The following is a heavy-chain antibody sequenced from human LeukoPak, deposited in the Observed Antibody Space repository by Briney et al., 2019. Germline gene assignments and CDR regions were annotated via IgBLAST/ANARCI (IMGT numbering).Heavy chain of an antibody. V-gene: IGHV3-74*01. CDR3: ARSPHDY. J-gene: IGHJ4*02. Sequence: GGSLRLSCEASGFTFSAYWMHWARQAPGKGLVWVSRINSDGSTTSYADSVKGRFTISRDNAKNTLYLQMNSLRAGDTAVYFCARSPHDYWGQGTLVTVSS. CDR1: GFTFSAYW. CDR2: INSDGSTT.